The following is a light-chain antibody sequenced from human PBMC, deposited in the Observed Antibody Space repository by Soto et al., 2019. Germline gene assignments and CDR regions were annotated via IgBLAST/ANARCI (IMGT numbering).Light chain of an antibody. CDR2: DVT. V-gene: IGLV2-11*01. CDR3: CSNAGSYTFV. Sequence: QSVLTQPGSVSGSPGQSVTISCTGTSSDVGAYNYVSWYQQHPGKAPRLMIYDVTRRPSGVPDRFSGSKSGSTASLTISGLQAEDEADYYCCSNAGSYTFVFGAGTKVTVL. J-gene: IGLJ1*01. CDR1: SSDVGAYNY.